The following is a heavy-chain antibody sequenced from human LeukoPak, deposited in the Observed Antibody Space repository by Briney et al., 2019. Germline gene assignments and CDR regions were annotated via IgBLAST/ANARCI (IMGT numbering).Heavy chain of an antibody. CDR2: IDSEGSTT. J-gene: IGHJ4*02. D-gene: IGHD4-23*01. Sequence: GGSLRLSCAASGFTFRSYWMHWVRQAPGKGLMWVSRIDSEGSTTSYADSVKGRFTTSRDNAKNTLFLEMDSLRAEDTAVYYCARDNYDGNPDHWGQGTLVTVSS. CDR1: GFTFRSYW. CDR3: ARDNYDGNPDH. V-gene: IGHV3-74*01.